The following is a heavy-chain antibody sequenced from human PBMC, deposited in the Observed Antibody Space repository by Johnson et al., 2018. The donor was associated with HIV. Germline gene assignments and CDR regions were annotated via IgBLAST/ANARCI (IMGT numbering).Heavy chain of an antibody. CDR3: EAVVAAFDI. Sequence: VQLVESGGGLVQPGGSLRLSCAASGFTFTYYAMSWVRQAPGKGLEWVSGISGSGGSIGYADSVKGRFTISRDNAKNSLYLQMNSLRAEDTALYYCEAVVAAFDIWGQGTMVTVSS. V-gene: IGHV3-9*01. D-gene: IGHD2-15*01. CDR2: ISGSGGSI. J-gene: IGHJ3*02. CDR1: GFTFTYYA.